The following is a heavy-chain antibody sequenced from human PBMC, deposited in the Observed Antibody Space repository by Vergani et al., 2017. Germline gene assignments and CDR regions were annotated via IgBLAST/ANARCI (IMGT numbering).Heavy chain of an antibody. D-gene: IGHD1-26*01. Sequence: EVQLLESGGGLVQSGGSLRLSCAASGFTFTSYAMSWVRQAPGKGLEWVSAISGGGGSTYYADSVKGRFTISRYNSKNTLYLQMNSLRAEDTAVYYCAKVSGSYSANAFDIWGQGTMVTVSS. J-gene: IGHJ3*02. CDR1: GFTFTSYA. V-gene: IGHV3-23*01. CDR3: AKVSGSYSANAFDI. CDR2: ISGGGGST.